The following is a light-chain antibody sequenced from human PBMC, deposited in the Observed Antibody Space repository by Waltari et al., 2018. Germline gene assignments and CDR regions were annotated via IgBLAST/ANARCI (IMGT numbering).Light chain of an antibody. V-gene: IGLV3-1*01. CDR1: KLADKY. J-gene: IGLJ2*01. CDR2: QDN. CDR3: QTWDSSTGV. Sequence: SYELTQPPSVSVSPGQTASITCSGDKLADKYACWYQQRPGQSPVVVIYQDNKRPSGIPDRFSGSNSGNTATLTISGTQAMDEADYYCQTWDSSTGVFGGGTKLTVL.